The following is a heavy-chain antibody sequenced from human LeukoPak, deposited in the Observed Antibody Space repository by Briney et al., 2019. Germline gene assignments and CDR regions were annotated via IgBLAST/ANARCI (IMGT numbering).Heavy chain of an antibody. CDR3: ATGSVRYSASWYSQEGDY. CDR2: ISVSAGST. D-gene: IGHD6-13*01. Sequence: LPGRSLRLSCAASGFTFSTYAMSWVRQAPGKGLEWVSAISVSAGSTYYADSVKGRFTISRDNSKNTLYLQMNSLRAEDTAVYYCATGSVRYSASWYSQEGDYWGQGTLVTVSS. J-gene: IGHJ4*02. CDR1: GFTFSTYA. V-gene: IGHV3-23*01.